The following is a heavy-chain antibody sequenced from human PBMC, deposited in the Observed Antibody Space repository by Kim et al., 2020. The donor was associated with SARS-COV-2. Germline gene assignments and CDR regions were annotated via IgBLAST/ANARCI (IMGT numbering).Heavy chain of an antibody. D-gene: IGHD3-3*01. V-gene: IGHV4-30-2*04. CDR3: ARAKIFGVVIDYYYYGMDV. J-gene: IGHJ6*02. Sequence: SRVTISIDTSKNQFSLKVSSVTAADTAVYYCARAKIFGVVIDYYYYGMDVWGQGTTVTVSS.